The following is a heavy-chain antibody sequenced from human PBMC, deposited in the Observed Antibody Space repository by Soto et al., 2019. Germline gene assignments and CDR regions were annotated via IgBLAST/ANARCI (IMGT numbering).Heavy chain of an antibody. Sequence: RRLSCAASGFTFSDHYMDWVRQAPGKGLEWVGRTRNKANSYTTEYAVSVKGRFTISRDDSKNSLYLQMNSLKTEDTAVYYCARDLIVGATSPDAFDIWGQGTMVTVSS. CDR3: ARDLIVGATSPDAFDI. D-gene: IGHD1-26*01. J-gene: IGHJ3*02. V-gene: IGHV3-72*01. CDR2: TRNKANSYTT. CDR1: GFTFSDHY.